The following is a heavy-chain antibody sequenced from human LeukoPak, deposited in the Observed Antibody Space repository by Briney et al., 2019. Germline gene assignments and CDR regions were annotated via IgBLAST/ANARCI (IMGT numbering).Heavy chain of an antibody. J-gene: IGHJ6*03. D-gene: IGHD5-24*01. CDR2: IYNSGSA. CDR1: GDSIPSAGYF. CDR3: ARDANDGYGGYMDV. V-gene: IGHV4-31*03. Sequence: SQTLSLTCTVSGDSIPSAGYFWNWIRQHPGKGLEWIGYIYNSGSASYNPSLKSRISISIDTSKNQFSLRLSSVTAADTAVYYCARDANDGYGGYMDVWGQGTTVTVSS.